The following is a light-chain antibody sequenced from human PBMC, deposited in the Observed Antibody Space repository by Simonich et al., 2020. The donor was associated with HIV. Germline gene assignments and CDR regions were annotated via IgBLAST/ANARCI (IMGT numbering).Light chain of an antibody. CDR1: QGISNS. CDR3: QQYYSTPWT. Sequence: DIQMTQSPSSLSASVGDRVTITCRASQGISNSLAWYQQKPGKAPKLLLYAASRLESGVPSRFSGSGSGTDYTLTISSLQPEDVAVYYCQQYYSTPWTFGQGTKVEIK. V-gene: IGKV1-NL1*01. CDR2: AAS. J-gene: IGKJ1*01.